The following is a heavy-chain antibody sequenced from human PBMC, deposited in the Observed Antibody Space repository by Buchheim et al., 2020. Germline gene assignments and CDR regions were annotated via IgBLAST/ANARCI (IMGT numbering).Heavy chain of an antibody. CDR1: GFTFTSYA. CDR2: ISGSGYNT. CDR3: ARMGDYFDSSGHNLEYFQH. J-gene: IGHJ1*01. Sequence: EVQLLESGGGLVQPGGSLRLSCAASGFTFTSYALSWVRQAPGQGLEWVSAISGSGYNTHYADSVKGRFTISRDKSKNTLYLQMNSLRAEDTAVYHCARMGDYFDSSGHNLEYFQHWGQGTL. D-gene: IGHD3-22*01. V-gene: IGHV3-23*01.